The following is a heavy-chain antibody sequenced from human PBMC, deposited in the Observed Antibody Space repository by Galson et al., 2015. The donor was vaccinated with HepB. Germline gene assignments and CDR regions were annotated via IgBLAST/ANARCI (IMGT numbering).Heavy chain of an antibody. CDR1: GFTFSSYT. Sequence: SLRLSCAASGFTFSSYTMHWVRQAPGKGLEWVAVIPYGGNNRYYTDSVKGRFTISRDNSKNTLYLQMNSLKPEDTAVYHCARENDYFFDYWGQGILVTVSS. J-gene: IGHJ4*02. CDR2: IPYGGNNR. D-gene: IGHD1-1*01. V-gene: IGHV3-30-3*01. CDR3: ARENDYFFDY.